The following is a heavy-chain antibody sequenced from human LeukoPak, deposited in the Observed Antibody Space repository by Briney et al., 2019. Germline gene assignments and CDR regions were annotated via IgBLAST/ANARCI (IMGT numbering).Heavy chain of an antibody. J-gene: IGHJ4*02. Sequence: GASLRLSCAASGFTFSSYAMSWVRQAPGKGLEWVSAISGSGGSTYCADSVKGRFTISRDNSKNTLYLQMNSLRAEDTAVYYCAKDHYYDSSGYYYFDYWGQGTLVTVSS. D-gene: IGHD3-22*01. CDR1: GFTFSSYA. CDR2: ISGSGGST. V-gene: IGHV3-23*01. CDR3: AKDHYYDSSGYYYFDY.